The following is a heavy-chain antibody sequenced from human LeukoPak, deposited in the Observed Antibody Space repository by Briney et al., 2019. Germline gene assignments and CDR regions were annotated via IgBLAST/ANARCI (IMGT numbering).Heavy chain of an antibody. D-gene: IGHD3-22*01. CDR1: GGSFSGYY. CDR3: ARGNYYDSN. Sequence: SETLSLTCAVYGGSFSGYYWSWIRQPPGKGLEWIGEINHSGSTNYNPSLKSRVTISVDTSKNQFSLKLSSVTAADTAVYYCARGNYYDSNWGQGTLVTVSS. J-gene: IGHJ4*02. CDR2: INHSGST. V-gene: IGHV4-34*01.